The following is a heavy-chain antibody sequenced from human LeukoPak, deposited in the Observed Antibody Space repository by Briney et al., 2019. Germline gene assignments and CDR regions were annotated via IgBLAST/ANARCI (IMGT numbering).Heavy chain of an antibody. J-gene: IGHJ6*02. V-gene: IGHV3-53*01. CDR1: GFTVSSNY. CDR3: ARVAAAGTDYYGMDV. D-gene: IGHD6-13*01. Sequence: GGSLRLSCAVSGFTVSSNYMSWVRQAPGKGLEWVSIIYSDGNTFYADSVKGRFTISRDSSKNTLYLHMNSLRAEDTAVYFCARVAAAGTDYYGMDVWGQGTTVTVSS. CDR2: IYSDGNT.